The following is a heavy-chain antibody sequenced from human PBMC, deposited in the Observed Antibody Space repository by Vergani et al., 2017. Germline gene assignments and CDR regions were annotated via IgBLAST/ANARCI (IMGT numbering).Heavy chain of an antibody. CDR3: AREARVGAIYYDYYGMDV. CDR1: GGSISSYY. CDR2: IYYSGST. J-gene: IGHJ6*02. D-gene: IGHD1-26*01. V-gene: IGHV4-59*01. Sequence: QVQLQESGPGLVKPSETLSLTCTVSGGSISSYYWSWIRQPPGKGLEWIGYIYYSGSTNYNPSLKSRVTISVDTSKNQFSLKLSSVTAADTAVYYCAREARVGAIYYDYYGMDVWGQGTTVTVSS.